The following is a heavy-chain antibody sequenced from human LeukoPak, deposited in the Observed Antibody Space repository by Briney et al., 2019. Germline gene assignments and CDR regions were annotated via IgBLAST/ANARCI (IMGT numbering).Heavy chain of an antibody. CDR2: IKQDGSEK. V-gene: IGHV3-7*01. CDR1: GFTFSSYW. J-gene: IGHJ3*02. Sequence: PGGSLRLSCAASGFTFSSYWMSWVRQAPGKGLEWVANIKQDGSEKYYVDSVKGRFTISRDNAKNSLYLQMNSLRAEDTAVYYCARGTSNYGGTSIDAFDIWGQGTMVTFSS. CDR3: ARGTSNYGGTSIDAFDI. D-gene: IGHD4-23*01.